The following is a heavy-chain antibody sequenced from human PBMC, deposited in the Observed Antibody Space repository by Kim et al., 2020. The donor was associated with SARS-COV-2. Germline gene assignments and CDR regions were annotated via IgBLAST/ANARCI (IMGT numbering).Heavy chain of an antibody. Sequence: GGSLRLSCAASGFIFSNYGMHWVRQAPGKGLGWVAIISYDGSNKYYADSVKGRFTISRDNSKNTLYLQMNSLRAEDTAVYYCAKDLVAVAGRMSWFDYWGQGTLVTVSS. CDR1: GFIFSNYG. J-gene: IGHJ4*02. V-gene: IGHV3-30*18. CDR2: ISYDGSNK. CDR3: AKDLVAVAGRMSWFDY. D-gene: IGHD6-19*01.